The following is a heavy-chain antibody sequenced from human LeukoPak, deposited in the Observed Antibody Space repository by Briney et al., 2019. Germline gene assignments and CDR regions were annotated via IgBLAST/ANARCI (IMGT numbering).Heavy chain of an antibody. CDR2: IYDGGST. CDR3: ARGTRVGDAFDI. Sequence: SETLSVTCAVSGYSISSGYYWGWIRQPPGEGLEWIGSIYDGGSTYNNPSLRSRVTISVDTSKNQFSLKLSSVTAADTAVYYCARGTRVGDAFDIWGQGTEVTVSS. CDR1: GYSISSGYY. V-gene: IGHV4-38-2*01. D-gene: IGHD1-26*01. J-gene: IGHJ3*02.